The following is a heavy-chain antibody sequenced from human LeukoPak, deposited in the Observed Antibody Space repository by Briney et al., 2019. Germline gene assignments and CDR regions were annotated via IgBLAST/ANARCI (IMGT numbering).Heavy chain of an antibody. J-gene: IGHJ5*02. V-gene: IGHV4-59*01. CDR1: GGSISSYY. CDR3: ARAPSLKARFDP. Sequence: SETLSLTCTVSGGSISSYYWNWIRQPPGKGLEWIGYIFYSGSTNYNPSLKRRVTISVDTSKNQFSLKLSSLTAADTAVYYCARAPSLKARFDPWGQGTLVTVSS. CDR2: IFYSGST.